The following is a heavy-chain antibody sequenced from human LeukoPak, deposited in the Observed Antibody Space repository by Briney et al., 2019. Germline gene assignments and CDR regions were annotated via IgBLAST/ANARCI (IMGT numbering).Heavy chain of an antibody. V-gene: IGHV4-34*01. CDR3: VTYYFGSSGPKKNY. J-gene: IGHJ4*02. CDR2: INHSGST. Sequence: SETLSLTCAVYGGSFSGYYWSWIRQPPGKGLEWLGEINHSGSTNYNPSLKSRVTISVDTSKKQFSLKLSSVTAADTAVYYCVTYYFGSSGPKKNYWGQGTLVTVSS. CDR1: GGSFSGYY. D-gene: IGHD3-22*01.